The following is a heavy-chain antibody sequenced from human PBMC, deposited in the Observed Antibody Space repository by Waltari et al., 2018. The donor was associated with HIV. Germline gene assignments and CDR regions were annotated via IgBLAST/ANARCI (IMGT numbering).Heavy chain of an antibody. CDR2: IWYDGSNK. D-gene: IGHD2-15*01. J-gene: IGHJ4*02. CDR1: GFTFSRSG. CDR3: ARDGYCSGGSCYLDY. V-gene: IGHV3-33*01. Sequence: QVQLVESGGGVVQPGRSLRLSCAASGFTFSRSGMHWVRQAPGKGLEWVAVIWYDGSNKYYADSVKGRFTISRDNSKNTLYLQMNSLRAEDTAVYYCARDGYCSGGSCYLDYWGQGTLVTVSS.